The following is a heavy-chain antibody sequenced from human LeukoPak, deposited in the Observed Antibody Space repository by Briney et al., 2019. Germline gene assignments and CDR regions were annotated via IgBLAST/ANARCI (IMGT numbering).Heavy chain of an antibody. Sequence: PGRSLRLSCAASGFTFDDYAMHWVRQAPGKGLEWVSGISWNSGSIGYADSVKGRFTISRDNAKNSLYLQMNSLRAEDTALYYCAKDTSRVWLGELFDYWGQGTLVTVSS. J-gene: IGHJ4*02. CDR1: GFTFDDYA. CDR3: AKDTSRVWLGELFDY. D-gene: IGHD3-10*01. V-gene: IGHV3-9*01. CDR2: ISWNSGSI.